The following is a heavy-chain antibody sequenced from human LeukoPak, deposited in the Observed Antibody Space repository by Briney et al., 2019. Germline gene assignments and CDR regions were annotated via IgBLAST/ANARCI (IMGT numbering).Heavy chain of an antibody. V-gene: IGHV4-39*01. J-gene: IGHJ4*02. CDR1: GGSISSSSYY. CDR2: IYYSGST. CDR3: ALDTIGARPNFDY. D-gene: IGHD4/OR15-4a*01. Sequence: SETLSLTCAVSGGSISSSSYYWGWIRQPPGKGLEWIGGIYYSGSTYYNPSLKSRVTISVDTSKNQFSLNLSSVTAADTAVYYCALDTIGARPNFDYWGQGTLVTVSS.